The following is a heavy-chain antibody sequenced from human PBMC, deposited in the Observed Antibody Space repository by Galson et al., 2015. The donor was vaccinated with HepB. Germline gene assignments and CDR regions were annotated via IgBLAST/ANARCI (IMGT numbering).Heavy chain of an antibody. D-gene: IGHD3-9*01. CDR3: AKVLITYYDIPWWSYAMDV. J-gene: IGHJ6*02. V-gene: IGHV3-30*18. Sequence: SLRLSCAASGFRFSGYGMHWVRQAPGKGLEWVAVISDDGNNKKYADSVKGRFTISRDNSKDTLYLQINSLRAEDTAVYYCAKVLITYYDIPWWSYAMDVWGQGTTVTVSS. CDR2: ISDDGNNK. CDR1: GFRFSGYG.